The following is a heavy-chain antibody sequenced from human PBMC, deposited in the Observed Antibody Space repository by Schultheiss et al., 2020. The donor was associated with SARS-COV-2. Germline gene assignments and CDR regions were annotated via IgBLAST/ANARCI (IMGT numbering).Heavy chain of an antibody. CDR3: ARVGEIQLWFLRNYGMDV. J-gene: IGHJ6*02. CDR1: GFTFRNYA. V-gene: IGHV3-30*04. CDR2: ISYDGSNK. Sequence: GGSLRLSCAASGFTFRNYAMHWVRQGPGKGLEWVAVISYDGSNKYYADSVKGRFTISRDNSKNTLYLQMNSLRAEDTAVYYCARVGEIQLWFLRNYGMDVWGQGTTVTVSS. D-gene: IGHD5-18*01.